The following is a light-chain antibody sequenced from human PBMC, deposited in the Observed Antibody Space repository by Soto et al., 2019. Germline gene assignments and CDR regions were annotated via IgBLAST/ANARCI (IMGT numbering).Light chain of an antibody. Sequence: EIVLTQSPCTLSLSPGGRATLSCRASQSVSSSYLAWYQQKPGQAPRLLIYGASSRATGIPDRFSGSGSGTDFTLTISSLEPEDFAVYYCQQRSDWPWTFGQGTKVDIK. V-gene: IGKV3D-20*02. CDR3: QQRSDWPWT. CDR2: GAS. J-gene: IGKJ1*01. CDR1: QSVSSSY.